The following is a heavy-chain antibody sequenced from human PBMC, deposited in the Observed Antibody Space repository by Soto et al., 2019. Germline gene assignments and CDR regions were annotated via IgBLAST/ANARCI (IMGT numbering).Heavy chain of an antibody. CDR1: GFTFSSYW. Sequence: GGTLRLSCEASGFTFSSYWMSWVRQAPGKGLEWVIMMKWDGSGTYCIDSVKGRCTISRDNARSSPSLQMNTLRAEDMARYHRARLHTAAAPRGGYWGQGTLVTLAS. V-gene: IGHV3-7*03. CDR2: MKWDGSGT. D-gene: IGHD2-15*01. CDR3: ARLHTAAAPRGGY. J-gene: IGHJ4*02.